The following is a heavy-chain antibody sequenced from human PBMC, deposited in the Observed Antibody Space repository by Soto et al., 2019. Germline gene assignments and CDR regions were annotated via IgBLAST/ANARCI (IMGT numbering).Heavy chain of an antibody. CDR1: GYTFTSYD. V-gene: IGHV1-8*01. CDR2: MNPNSGNT. CDR3: ARRRTYYDFWSGSNWFDP. Sequence: ASVKVSCKAPGYTFTSYDINWVRQTTGQGLEWMGWMNPNSGNTGYAQKFQGRVTMTRNTSISTAYMELSSLRSEDTAVYYCARRRTYYDFWSGSNWFDPWGQGTLVTVSS. J-gene: IGHJ5*02. D-gene: IGHD3-3*01.